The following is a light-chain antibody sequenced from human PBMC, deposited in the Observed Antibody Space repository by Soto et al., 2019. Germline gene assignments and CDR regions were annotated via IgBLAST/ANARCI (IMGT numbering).Light chain of an antibody. Sequence: QSVLTQPPSVSGAPGQRVTISCTGSSSNIGAGYDVSWYQQLPGTAPKFLIYGNTDRPSGVPDRFSGSKSGTSASLAITGLQAEDEADYYYQSYDSSLSGYVFGTGTQLTVL. CDR2: GNT. CDR3: QSYDSSLSGYV. J-gene: IGLJ1*01. CDR1: SSNIGAGYD. V-gene: IGLV1-40*01.